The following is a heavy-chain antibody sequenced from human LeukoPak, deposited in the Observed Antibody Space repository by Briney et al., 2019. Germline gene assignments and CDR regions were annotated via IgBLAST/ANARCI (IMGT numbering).Heavy chain of an antibody. V-gene: IGHV3-30*04. Sequence: PGGSLRLSCAASGFTFSNYAMHWVRQAPGKGLEWVAVMSYDGRNKYYADSVKGRFTISRDNSKNTLYLQMNSLRTEDTAMCYCARGASIAVADYWGQGSLVTVSS. CDR3: ARGASIAVADY. J-gene: IGHJ4*02. CDR1: GFTFSNYA. D-gene: IGHD6-19*01. CDR2: MSYDGRNK.